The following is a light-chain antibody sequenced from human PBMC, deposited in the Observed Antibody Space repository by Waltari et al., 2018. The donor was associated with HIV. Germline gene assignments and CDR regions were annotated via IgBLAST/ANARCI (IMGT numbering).Light chain of an antibody. CDR1: SNNVRNQG. CDR2: RNN. J-gene: IGLJ3*02. Sequence: QAGLTQPPSVSKDLRQTATLTCTGNSNNVRNQGAAWLQRHQGHPPKLLSYRNNNRPSGISERFSASRSGNTASLTITGLQPEDEADYYCSTWDSSLSAWVFGGGTKLTVL. CDR3: STWDSSLSAWV. V-gene: IGLV10-54*04.